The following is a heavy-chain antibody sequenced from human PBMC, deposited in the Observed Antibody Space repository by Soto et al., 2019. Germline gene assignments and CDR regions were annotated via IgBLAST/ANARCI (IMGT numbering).Heavy chain of an antibody. CDR1: GGSISSGGYY. D-gene: IGHD2-21*02. Sequence: QVQLQESGPGLVKPSQTLSLTCTVSGGSISSGGYYWSWIRQHPGKGLEWIGYIYYSGSTYYNPSLKSRVTISVDTSKNQFSLKLSSVTAADTAVYYCARVGVVTPDDPARVSKNWFDPWGQGTLVTVSS. V-gene: IGHV4-31*03. CDR2: IYYSGST. J-gene: IGHJ5*02. CDR3: ARVGVVTPDDPARVSKNWFDP.